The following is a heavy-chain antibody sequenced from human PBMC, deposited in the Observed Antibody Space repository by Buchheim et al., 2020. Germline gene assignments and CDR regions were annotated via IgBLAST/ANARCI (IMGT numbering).Heavy chain of an antibody. V-gene: IGHV4-59*01. CDR3: ARDGYSYGNYYYYGMDV. D-gene: IGHD5-18*01. Sequence: QVQLQESGPGLVKPSETLSLTCTVSGGSISSYYWSWIRQPPGKGLEWIGYIYYSGSTNYNPSLKSRVPISVDTSKNQFSLRLSSVTAADTAVYYCARDGYSYGNYYYYGMDVWGQGTT. CDR1: GGSISSYY. CDR2: IYYSGST. J-gene: IGHJ6*02.